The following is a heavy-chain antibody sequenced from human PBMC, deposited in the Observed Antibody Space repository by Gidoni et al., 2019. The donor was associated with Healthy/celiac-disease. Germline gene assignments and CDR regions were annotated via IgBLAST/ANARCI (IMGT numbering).Heavy chain of an antibody. D-gene: IGHD2-2*01. CDR2: ISGSGGRT. J-gene: IGHJ6*02. V-gene: IGHV3-23*01. Sequence: EVQLLESGGGLVQPGGSLRLSCAASGFTFSSYAMRWVRQAPGKGLEWVSAISGSGGRTYYADSVKGRFTISRDNSKNTLYLQMNSLRAEDTAVYYCAKDRGAYCSSTSCSGGMDVWGQGTTVTVSS. CDR3: AKDRGAYCSSTSCSGGMDV. CDR1: GFTFSSYA.